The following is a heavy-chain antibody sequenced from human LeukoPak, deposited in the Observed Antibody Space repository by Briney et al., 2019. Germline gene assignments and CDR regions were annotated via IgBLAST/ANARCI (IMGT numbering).Heavy chain of an antibody. CDR3: ARNGGGWSFDY. J-gene: IGHJ4*02. Sequence: SETLSLTCTVSGGSISTYYWSWILHSPPKGRGCVGYMSYSGNSNYSPSLERRVTVSVDTSKNQFSLKLTSVTAADTAVYYCARNGGGWSFDYWGQGTLVTVSS. CDR2: MSYSGNS. CDR1: GGSISTYY. D-gene: IGHD6-19*01. V-gene: IGHV4-59*08.